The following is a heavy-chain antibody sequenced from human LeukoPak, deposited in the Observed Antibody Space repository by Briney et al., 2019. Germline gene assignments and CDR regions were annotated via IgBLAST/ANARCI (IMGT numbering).Heavy chain of an antibody. Sequence: PGRSLRLSCAASGFTFSRYGMHWVRQAPGKGLEWVAVISYDGSNKYYADSVKGRFTISRDNSKNTLYLQMNSLRAEDTAVYYCAKTCSWSLGDVWGKGTTVTVSS. V-gene: IGHV3-30*18. J-gene: IGHJ6*04. CDR1: GFTFSRYG. CDR3: AKTCSWSLGDV. D-gene: IGHD6-13*01. CDR2: ISYDGSNK.